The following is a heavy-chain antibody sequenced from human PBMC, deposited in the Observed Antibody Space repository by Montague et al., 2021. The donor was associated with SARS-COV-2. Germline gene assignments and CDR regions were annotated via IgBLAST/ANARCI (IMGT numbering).Heavy chain of an antibody. D-gene: IGHD1/OR15-1a*01. CDR1: GDSISRSHYF. V-gene: IGHV4-39*02. Sequence: SETLSLTCSVSGDSISRSHYFWAWIRQPPGMGLEWIGSIYFTGKTYYHPSLKSRVTISIDTSKNRFSLRLSSVTAADSAVFYCARWGLNNAFDIWGLGTMLTVSS. CDR3: ARWGLNNAFDI. CDR2: IYFTGKT. J-gene: IGHJ3*02.